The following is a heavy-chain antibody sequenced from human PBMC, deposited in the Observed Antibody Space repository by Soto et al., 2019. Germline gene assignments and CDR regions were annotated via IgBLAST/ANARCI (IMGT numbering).Heavy chain of an antibody. D-gene: IGHD6-19*01. CDR1: GGAFRSYT. J-gene: IGHJ6*02. CDR3: ARDEIAVANRVGMDV. CDR2: ITPIFGAA. V-gene: IGHV1-69*06. Sequence: QVRLVQSGAEVKKPGSSVKVSCKASGGAFRSYTISWVRQAPGQGLEWMGGITPIFGAANYAQKIEGRVTISADKSTTIAYMELSNLTSEDTAVYYCARDEIAVANRVGMDVWGQGTTVIVSS.